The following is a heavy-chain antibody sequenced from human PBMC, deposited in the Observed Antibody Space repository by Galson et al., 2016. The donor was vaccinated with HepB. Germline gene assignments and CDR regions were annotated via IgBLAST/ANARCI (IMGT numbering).Heavy chain of an antibody. Sequence: SETLSLTCSVSGDSINIARYFWGWIRQSPTRGLEWIGTIANSGSTYYNPSLRSRVSISVDTSRNQFSLKLNSVTAADTAVYYCARDSGNPYYYDDNGSRRPFDIWGQGTLVTASS. D-gene: IGHD3-22*01. V-gene: IGHV4-39*07. CDR1: GDSINIARYF. CDR3: ARDSGNPYYYDDNGSRRPFDI. J-gene: IGHJ3*02. CDR2: IANSGST.